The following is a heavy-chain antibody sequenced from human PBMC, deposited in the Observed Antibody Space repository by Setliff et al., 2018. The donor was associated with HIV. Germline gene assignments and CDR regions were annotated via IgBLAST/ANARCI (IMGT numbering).Heavy chain of an antibody. V-gene: IGHV1-69*13. CDR1: GGNFDTFG. Sequence: SVKVSCKASGGNFDTFGLSWVRQAPGQGLEWMGGIIPLLNTSTYIQKFRGRVTITADESTATTYLEINNLTSNDSAIYYCARDRFCGRGGCYEPNWFDPWGQGTLVTVSS. D-gene: IGHD2-15*01. J-gene: IGHJ5*02. CDR2: IIPLLNTS. CDR3: ARDRFCGRGGCYEPNWFDP.